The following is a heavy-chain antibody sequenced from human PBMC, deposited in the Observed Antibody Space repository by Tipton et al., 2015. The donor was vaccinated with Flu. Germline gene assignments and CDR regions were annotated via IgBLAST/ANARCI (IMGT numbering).Heavy chain of an antibody. J-gene: IGHJ4*02. V-gene: IGHV4-59*11. CDR3: ARGSGSGTFVIFDY. CDR1: GGSISSHY. CDR2: IYYSGSI. D-gene: IGHD3-10*01. Sequence: TLSLTCTVSGGSISSHYWSWIRQPPGKGLEWIGYIYYSGSISYNPSLKSRVTIPVDTSKNQFSLKLSSVTAADTAVYYCARGSGSGTFVIFDYWGQGTLVAVSS.